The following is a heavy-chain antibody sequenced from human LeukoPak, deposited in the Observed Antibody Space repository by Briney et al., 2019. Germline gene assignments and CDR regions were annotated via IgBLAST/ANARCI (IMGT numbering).Heavy chain of an antibody. Sequence: GGSLRLSCTTSGFTFGDSAMSWVRQAPGKGLEWLGFIRIKRSGVTTEYAASVKDGFSISRDDSKTIAYLQMSSLKIEDTAVYYCTRGGDGYNFWFDYWGQGTQVTVSS. CDR3: TRGGDGYNFWFDY. D-gene: IGHD5-24*01. V-gene: IGHV3-49*04. J-gene: IGHJ4*02. CDR1: GFTFGDSA. CDR2: IRIKRSGVTT.